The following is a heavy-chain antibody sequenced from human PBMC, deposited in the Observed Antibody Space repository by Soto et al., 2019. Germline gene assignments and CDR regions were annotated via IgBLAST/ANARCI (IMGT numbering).Heavy chain of an antibody. J-gene: IGHJ3*02. Sequence: EVQLVESGGGLVQPGGSLRLSCAASGFTVSSNYMSWVRQAPGKGLEWVSVIYSGGSTYYEDSVKGRFTISRDNSKNTLYLPMNRLRAEDTXVXYCTRXXRPFDYGDYVDDAFDIWGQGTMVTVSS. D-gene: IGHD4-17*01. CDR2: IYSGGST. CDR3: TRXXRPFDYGDYVDDAFDI. V-gene: IGHV3-66*01. CDR1: GFTVSSNY.